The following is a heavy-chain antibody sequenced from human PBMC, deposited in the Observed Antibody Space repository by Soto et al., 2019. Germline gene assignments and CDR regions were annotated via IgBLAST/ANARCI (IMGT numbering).Heavy chain of an antibody. CDR2: IYYSGST. J-gene: IGHJ6*02. V-gene: IGHV4-59*01. CDR1: GGSISSYY. CDR3: ARERYYGMDV. Sequence: PSETLSLTCTVSGGSISSYYWSWIRQPPGKGLEWIGNIYYSGSTNYNPSLKSRVTISVDTSKNQFSLKLSSVTAADTAVYYCARERYYGMDVWGQGTTGTVSS.